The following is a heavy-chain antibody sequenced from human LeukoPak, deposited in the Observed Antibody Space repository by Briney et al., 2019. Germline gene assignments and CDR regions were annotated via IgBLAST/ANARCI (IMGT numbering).Heavy chain of an antibody. CDR1: GGSFSGYY. J-gene: IGHJ4*02. Sequence: SETLSLTCAVYGGSFSGYYWSWIRQPSGKGLEWIGEINHSGSTNYNPSLKSRVTISVDTSKNQFSLKLSSVTAADTAVYYCARTRITIFGVAKSRSDYWGQGTLVTVSS. CDR3: ARTRITIFGVAKSRSDY. V-gene: IGHV4-34*01. D-gene: IGHD3-3*01. CDR2: INHSGST.